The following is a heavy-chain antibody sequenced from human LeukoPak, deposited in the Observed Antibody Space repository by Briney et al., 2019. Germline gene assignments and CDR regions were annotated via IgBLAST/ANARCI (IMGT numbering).Heavy chain of an antibody. V-gene: IGHV4-34*01. D-gene: IGHD2/OR15-2a*01. CDR2: INPSGSP. CDR1: GDSLSRYY. CDR3: ASVRHDPLEYYYYVDV. Sequence: SETLSLTCAVYGDSLSRYYWTWMRQTPPKRREWLAEINPSGSPDYNPSLKSRATISVDTSKNQFSLRLASVTAADTAVYYCASVRHDPLEYYYYVDVWGKGTTVTVSS. J-gene: IGHJ6*03.